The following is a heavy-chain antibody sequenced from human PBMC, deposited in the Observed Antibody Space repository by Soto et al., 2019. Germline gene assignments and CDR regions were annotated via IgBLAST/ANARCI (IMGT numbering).Heavy chain of an antibody. CDR3: ARSQLVLDV. CDR2: IKQDGSEK. CDR1: GFSFNTYW. Sequence: EVQLVESGGGLVQPGGSLRLSCAASGFSFNTYWMTWVRQAPGKGLEWVANIKQDGSEKYYVDSVKGRFTISRDNAKSSLYLQMNSLRAEDTPVYYCARSQLVLDVWGEGTTVTVSS. D-gene: IGHD6-13*01. V-gene: IGHV3-7*01. J-gene: IGHJ6*04.